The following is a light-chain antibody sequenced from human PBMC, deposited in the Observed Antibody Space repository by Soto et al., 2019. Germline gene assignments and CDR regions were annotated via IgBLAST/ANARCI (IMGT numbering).Light chain of an antibody. J-gene: IGLJ1*01. V-gene: IGLV2-14*01. CDR2: EVS. CDR3: ASYTSSSSYV. Sequence: QSALTQPASVSGSPGQSITISCTGTSSDVGGYNCVSWYQQHPGKAPKLMIYEVSNRPSGVSNRFSGSKSGNTASLTTYGLQDEDEADYYCASYTSSSSYVVGTGTK. CDR1: SSDVGGYNC.